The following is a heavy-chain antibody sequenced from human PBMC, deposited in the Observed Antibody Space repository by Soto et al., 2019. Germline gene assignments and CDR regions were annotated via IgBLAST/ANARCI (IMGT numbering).Heavy chain of an antibody. CDR3: ARDYYDSSGRPTIDY. CDR2: INHSGST. Sequence: SETQSLTCTVSGGTIRSYDWSWIRQPPGKGLEWIGEINHSGSTNYNPSLKSRVTISVDTSKNQFSLKLSSVTAADTAVYYCARDYYDSSGRPTIDYWGQGTLVTVSS. D-gene: IGHD3-22*01. V-gene: IGHV4-34*01. J-gene: IGHJ4*02. CDR1: GGTIRSYD.